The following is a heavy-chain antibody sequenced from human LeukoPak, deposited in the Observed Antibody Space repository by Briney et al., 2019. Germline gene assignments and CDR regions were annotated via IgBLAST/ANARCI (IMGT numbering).Heavy chain of an antibody. Sequence: ASVKVSCKASGYTFTSYGISWVRQAPGQGLEWMGWISAYNGNTNYAQKLQGRVTMTTDTSTSTAYMELRSLRSDDTAVYYCARGIGRRQQLVLLYFDYWGQGTLVTVSS. V-gene: IGHV1-18*01. CDR3: ARGIGRRQQLVLLYFDY. J-gene: IGHJ4*02. D-gene: IGHD6-13*01. CDR2: ISAYNGNT. CDR1: GYTFTSYG.